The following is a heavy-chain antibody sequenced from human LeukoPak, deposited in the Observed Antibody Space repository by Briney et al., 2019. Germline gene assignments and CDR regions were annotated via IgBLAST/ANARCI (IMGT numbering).Heavy chain of an antibody. CDR2: ISTYNGKT. V-gene: IGHV1-18*01. CDR3: ARVQVLIVPAAINY. J-gene: IGHJ4*02. CDR1: GYTFTTYG. D-gene: IGHD2-2*01. Sequence: ASVKVSCRASGYTFTTYGITWVRPAPGQGLEWLGWISTYNGKTNYAQKFQGRVAMTTDTSTSTAYMELRTLRSDDTAVYFCARVQVLIVPAAINYWGQGTLVTVSS.